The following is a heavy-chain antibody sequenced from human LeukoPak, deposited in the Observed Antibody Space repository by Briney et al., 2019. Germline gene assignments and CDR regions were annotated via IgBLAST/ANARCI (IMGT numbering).Heavy chain of an antibody. D-gene: IGHD6-13*01. CDR1: GYTFTSYG. Sequence: ASVKVSCKASGYTFTSYGISWVRQAPGQGLEWMGWISAYNGNTNYAQKLQARVTMTTETSTSTAFMELRSLRSDDTAVYYCARVRKRSVIAAAGTRENWFDPWGQGTLVTVSS. CDR3: ARVRKRSVIAAAGTRENWFDP. CDR2: ISAYNGNT. V-gene: IGHV1-18*01. J-gene: IGHJ5*02.